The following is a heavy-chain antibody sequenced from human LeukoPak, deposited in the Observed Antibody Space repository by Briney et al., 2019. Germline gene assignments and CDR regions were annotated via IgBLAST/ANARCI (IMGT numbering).Heavy chain of an antibody. CDR3: ARGYDYGSGSYNPYDY. CDR2: IIPIFGTA. V-gene: IGHV1-69*06. D-gene: IGHD3-10*01. Sequence: SVKVSCKASGGTFSSYAISWVRQAPGQGLEWMGGIIPIFGTANYAQKFQGRVTITADKSTSTAYMELSSLRSEDTAVYYCARGYDYGSGSYNPYDYWGQGTLVTVSS. CDR1: GGTFSSYA. J-gene: IGHJ4*02.